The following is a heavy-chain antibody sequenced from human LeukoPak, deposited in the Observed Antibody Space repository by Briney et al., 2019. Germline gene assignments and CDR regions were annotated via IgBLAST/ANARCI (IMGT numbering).Heavy chain of an antibody. CDR1: GFTFSSYW. CDR2: IKQDGSEK. CDR3: ATDIVVVPAASLGDY. D-gene: IGHD2-2*01. V-gene: IGHV3-7*01. J-gene: IGHJ4*02. Sequence: GGSLRLSCAASGFTFSSYWMSWVRQAPGKGLEWVANIKQDGSEKYYVDSVKGRFTISRDNAKNSLYLQMNSLRAEDTAVYYCATDIVVVPAASLGDYWGQGTLVTVSS.